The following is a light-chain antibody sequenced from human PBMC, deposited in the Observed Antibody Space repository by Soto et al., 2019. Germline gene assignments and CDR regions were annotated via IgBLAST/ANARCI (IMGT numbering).Light chain of an antibody. Sequence: EIVLTQSPGTLSLSPGERATLSCRSSQSLLHSNGYNYLSWYLQKPGQSPQLLIYLGSNRASGVPDRFSGSESGTDFTLKISRVEAEDVGTYYCMQALQTPPYTFGQGSKLEIK. J-gene: IGKJ2*01. CDR3: MQALQTPPYT. CDR1: QSLLHSNGYNY. CDR2: LGS. V-gene: IGKV2-28*01.